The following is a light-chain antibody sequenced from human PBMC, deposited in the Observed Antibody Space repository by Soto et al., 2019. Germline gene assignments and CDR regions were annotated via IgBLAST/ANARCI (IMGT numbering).Light chain of an antibody. V-gene: IGLV2-23*01. J-gene: IGLJ1*01. Sequence: QSALTQPASVFASPGPSITISRPGTRSDVGGYILVSWYQQLPGKAPKVLIYEASKRPSGVSDRFSGSKSGNTASLTISGLQAEDEADYYCCSYAGSASYGFRTETNVTVL. CDR3: CSYAGSASYG. CDR1: RSDVGGYIL. CDR2: EAS.